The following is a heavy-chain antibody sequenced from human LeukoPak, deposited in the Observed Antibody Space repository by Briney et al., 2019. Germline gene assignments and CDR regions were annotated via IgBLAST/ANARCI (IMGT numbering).Heavy chain of an antibody. CDR2: ISSSRSYI. V-gene: IGHV3-21*01. J-gene: IGHJ6*02. D-gene: IGHD6-13*01. Sequence: GGSLRLSCAASGFTFTSYYMTWVRQAPGKGLEWVSSISSSRSYIYYGDSVKGRFTISKDNAKNSLYLQMNSLRAEDTAVYYCARDFRYSSSWALYYYGMDVWGQGTTVTVSS. CDR3: ARDFRYSSSWALYYYGMDV. CDR1: GFTFTSYY.